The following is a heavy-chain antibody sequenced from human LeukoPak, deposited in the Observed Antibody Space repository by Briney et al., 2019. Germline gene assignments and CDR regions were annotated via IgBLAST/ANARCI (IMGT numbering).Heavy chain of an antibody. CDR2: ISGSGGST. Sequence: GGSLRLSCAASGFTFSSYAMSWVRQAPGKGLEWVSAISGSGGSTYYADSVKGRFTISRDNSKNTLYLQMNSLRAEGTAVYYCAKLGGTGSSYYYFDYWGQGTLVAVSS. V-gene: IGHV3-23*01. CDR1: GFTFSSYA. CDR3: AKLGGTGSSYYYFDY. J-gene: IGHJ4*02. D-gene: IGHD6-13*01.